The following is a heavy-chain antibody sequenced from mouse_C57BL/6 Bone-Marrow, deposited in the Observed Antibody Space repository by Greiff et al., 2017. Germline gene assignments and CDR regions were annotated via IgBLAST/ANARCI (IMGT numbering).Heavy chain of an antibody. V-gene: IGHV1-55*01. CDR3: ARPDYSNYWYFDV. CDR2: IYPGSGST. CDR1: GYTFTSYW. Sequence: VQLQQPGAELVKPGASVKMSCKASGYTFTSYWITWVKQRPGQGLEWIGDIYPGSGSTNYNEKFKGKATLTVDTSSSTAYMQLSSLTSEDSAVYYCARPDYSNYWYFDVWGTGTTVTVSS. J-gene: IGHJ1*03. D-gene: IGHD2-5*01.